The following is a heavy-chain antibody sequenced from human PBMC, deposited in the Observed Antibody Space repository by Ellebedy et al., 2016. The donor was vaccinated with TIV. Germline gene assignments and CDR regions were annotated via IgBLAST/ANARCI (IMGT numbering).Heavy chain of an antibody. V-gene: IGHV3-23*01. D-gene: IGHD3-16*02. CDR3: AKVVITFGGVIVIPYYFDY. CDR2: ISGSGGST. CDR1: GFTFSSYA. Sequence: GESLKISCAASGFTFSSYAMSWVRQAPGKGLEWVSAISGSGGSTYYADSVKGRFTISRDNSKNTLYLQMNSLRAEDTAVYYCAKVVITFGGVIVIPYYFDYWGQGTLVTVSS. J-gene: IGHJ4*02.